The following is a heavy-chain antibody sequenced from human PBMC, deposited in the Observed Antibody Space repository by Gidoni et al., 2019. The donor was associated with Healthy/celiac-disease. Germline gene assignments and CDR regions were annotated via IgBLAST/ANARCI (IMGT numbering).Heavy chain of an antibody. CDR3: ARGAILLYPNPAPYYYGMDV. V-gene: IGHV1-69*01. CDR1: GGTFSSYA. D-gene: IGHD2-2*02. J-gene: IGHJ6*02. CDR2: IIPIFGTA. Sequence: QVQLVQSGAEVKKPGSSVKVSCKASGGTFSSYAISWVRQAPGQGLEWMGGIIPIFGTANYAQKFQGRVTITADESTSTAYMELSSLRSEDTAVYYCARGAILLYPNPAPYYYGMDVWGQGTTVTVSS.